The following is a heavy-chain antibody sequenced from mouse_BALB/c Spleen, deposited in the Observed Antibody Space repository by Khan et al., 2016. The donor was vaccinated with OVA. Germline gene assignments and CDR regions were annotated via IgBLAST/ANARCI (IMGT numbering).Heavy chain of an antibody. Sequence: VKLLQSGPGLVKPSQTVSLSCTATGISITSGNFRWSWNRQFQGNKLEWIGNTYYSGTVNYNQFHTSRTTIARETSNNPFFLDMNSLTAEDTASCSGERDYGSLYWYFDIWGAGTTLTVSS. D-gene: IGHD1-1*01. CDR2: TYYSGTV. CDR1: GISITSGNFR. V-gene: IGHV3-5*02. J-gene: IGHJ1*01. CDR3: ERDYGSLYWYFDI.